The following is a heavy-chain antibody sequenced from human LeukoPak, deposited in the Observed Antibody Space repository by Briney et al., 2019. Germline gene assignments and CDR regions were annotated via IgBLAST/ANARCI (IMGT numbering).Heavy chain of an antibody. J-gene: IGHJ4*02. CDR3: ARARGAGPGAHFDY. CDR1: GITLSDEY. Sequence: GGSLRLSCAASGITLSDEYMSWIRQAPGRGLEWISYIGNSGHSIFYADSVKGRFTISRDNAKNSLFLQMSNLRAEDTAVYYCARARGAGPGAHFDYWGQGTLVTVSS. D-gene: IGHD3-10*01. CDR2: IGNSGHSI. V-gene: IGHV3-11*01.